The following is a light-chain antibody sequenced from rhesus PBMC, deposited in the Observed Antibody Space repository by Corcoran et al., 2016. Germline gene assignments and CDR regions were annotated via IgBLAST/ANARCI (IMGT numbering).Light chain of an antibody. CDR1: QGISSY. CDR3: LQHNSYPYS. V-gene: IGKV1-28*02. CDR2: DAS. J-gene: IGKJ2*01. Sequence: DIQMTQSPSSLSASVGDTVTITCRASQGISSYLNWFQQKPGKAPKLLFYDASSLESGVPSRFSGVGSGTDFTLTISSLQPEDFATYYCLQHNSYPYSFGQGAKVGIK.